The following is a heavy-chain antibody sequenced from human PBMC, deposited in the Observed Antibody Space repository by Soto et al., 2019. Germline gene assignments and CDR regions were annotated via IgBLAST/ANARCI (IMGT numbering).Heavy chain of an antibody. CDR1: GGTFSSYA. Sequence: QVQLVQSGAEVKKPGSSVKVSCKASGGTFSSYAISWVRQAPGQGLEWMGGIIPIFGTANYAQKFQGRVTITADEXTXTXXMELSRLRSEDTAVYYCATILDYSNPHYSYYGMDVWGQGTTVTVSS. J-gene: IGHJ6*02. V-gene: IGHV1-69*12. CDR2: IIPIFGTA. D-gene: IGHD4-4*01. CDR3: ATILDYSNPHYSYYGMDV.